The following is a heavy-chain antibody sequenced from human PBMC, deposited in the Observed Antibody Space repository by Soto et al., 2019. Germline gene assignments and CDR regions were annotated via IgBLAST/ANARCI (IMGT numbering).Heavy chain of an antibody. V-gene: IGHV4-59*08. Sequence: SETLSLTCTVSGGSISSYYWSWIRQPPGKGLEWIGYIYYSGSTNYNPSLKSRVTISVDTSKNQFSLKLSSVTAADTAVYYCAREVADYGDYGFDYWGQGTLVTVSS. CDR3: AREVADYGDYGFDY. J-gene: IGHJ4*02. D-gene: IGHD4-17*01. CDR1: GGSISSYY. CDR2: IYYSGST.